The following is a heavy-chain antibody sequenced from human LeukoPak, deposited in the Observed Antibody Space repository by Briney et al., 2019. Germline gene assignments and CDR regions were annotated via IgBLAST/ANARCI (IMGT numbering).Heavy chain of an antibody. CDR3: ARGSGGGELSSFDY. CDR2: IYYSGST. D-gene: IGHD3-16*02. Sequence: SETLSLTSTVSGGSISSGGYYWSWIRQHPGKGLEWIGYIYYSGSTYYNPSLKSRVTISVDTSKNQFSLKLSSVTAADTAVYYCARGSGGGELSSFDYWGQGTLVTVSS. V-gene: IGHV4-31*03. CDR1: GGSISSGGYY. J-gene: IGHJ4*02.